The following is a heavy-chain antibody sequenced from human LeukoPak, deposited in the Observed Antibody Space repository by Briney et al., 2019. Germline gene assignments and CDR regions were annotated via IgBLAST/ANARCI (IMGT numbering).Heavy chain of an antibody. J-gene: IGHJ1*01. D-gene: IGHD3-16*01. V-gene: IGHV3-21*04. Sequence: GGSLRLSCAASGFTFSSYSMNWVRQAPGKGLEWVSFISSSSSYIYYADSMKGRFTISRDNAKNSLYLQMNSLRAEDTGVYYCAKDDAWGRFYHWGQGTLVTVSS. CDR3: AKDDAWGRFYH. CDR2: ISSSSSYI. CDR1: GFTFSSYS.